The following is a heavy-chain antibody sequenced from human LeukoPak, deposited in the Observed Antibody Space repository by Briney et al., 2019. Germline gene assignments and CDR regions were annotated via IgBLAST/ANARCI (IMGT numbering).Heavy chain of an antibody. V-gene: IGHV5-51*01. CDR1: GSNFAHYR. CDR3: ARLWGGVVPADDAFDV. Sequence: NHGESLKISCQGSGSNFAHYRIGWVRQLPGKGLEWMGIIHPGDSDTTYSPSFQGQATISADKSISTAYLQWSSLRASDTAMYYCARLWGGVVPADDAFDVWGQGTMVTVSS. D-gene: IGHD2-2*01. CDR2: IHPGDSDT. J-gene: IGHJ3*01.